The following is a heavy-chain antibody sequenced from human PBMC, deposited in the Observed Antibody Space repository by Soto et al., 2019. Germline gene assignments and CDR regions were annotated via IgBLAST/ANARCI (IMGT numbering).Heavy chain of an antibody. V-gene: IGHV4-59*01. CDR2: TYYSGST. J-gene: IGHJ5*02. Sequence: SETLSLTSTVSGGSISSYYWSWIRQPPGKGLEWIGCTYYSGSTNYNPSLKSRVTISVDTSKNQFSLKLSSVTAADTAVYYCARSAPYCSSTSCYVNWFDPWGQGTLVTVSS. CDR3: ARSAPYCSSTSCYVNWFDP. CDR1: GGSISSYY. D-gene: IGHD2-2*01.